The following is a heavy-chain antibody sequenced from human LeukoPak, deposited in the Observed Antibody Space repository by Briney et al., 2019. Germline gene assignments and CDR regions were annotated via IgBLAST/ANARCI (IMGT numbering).Heavy chain of an antibody. CDR2: IYYSGSS. Sequence: PSETLSLTCTVSGGSISSSSYYWGWIRRPPGKGLEWLGSIYYSGSSYYNPSLKSRVTISIETSKNQFSLNLSSVTAADTAIYYCARDLPRWGGNGWRVTDAFDIWGQGTMVTVSS. J-gene: IGHJ3*02. D-gene: IGHD6-19*01. V-gene: IGHV4-39*07. CDR1: GGSISSSSYY. CDR3: ARDLPRWGGNGWRVTDAFDI.